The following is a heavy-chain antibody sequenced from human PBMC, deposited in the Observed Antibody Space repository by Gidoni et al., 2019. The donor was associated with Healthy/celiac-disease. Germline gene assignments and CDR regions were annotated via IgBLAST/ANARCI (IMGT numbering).Heavy chain of an antibody. J-gene: IGHJ4*02. Sequence: YSTGIRQPPGKGLEWIGEINHSGSTNYNPSLKSRVTISVDTSKNQFSLKLSSVTAADTAVYYCARRPGYSSSWFGTQGYYFDYWGQGTLVTVSS. V-gene: IGHV4-34*01. CDR3: ARRPGYSSSWFGTQGYYFDY. CDR2: INHSGST. CDR1: Y. D-gene: IGHD6-13*01.